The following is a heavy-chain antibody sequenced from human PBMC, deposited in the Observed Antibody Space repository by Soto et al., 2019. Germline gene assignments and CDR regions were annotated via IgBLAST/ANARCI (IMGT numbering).Heavy chain of an antibody. V-gene: IGHV3-11*04. D-gene: IGHD2-15*01. CDR3: AREGCSGGSCWMGYYGMDV. J-gene: IGHJ6*02. Sequence: GGALRLSCAASGVTFSDYYMGWIRQAPVKGLEWVSYISSSGSTTYYADSVKGRFTISRDNSKNTLYLQMNSLRAEDTAVYYCAREGCSGGSCWMGYYGMDVWGQGTTVTVSS. CDR1: GVTFSDYY. CDR2: ISSSGSTT.